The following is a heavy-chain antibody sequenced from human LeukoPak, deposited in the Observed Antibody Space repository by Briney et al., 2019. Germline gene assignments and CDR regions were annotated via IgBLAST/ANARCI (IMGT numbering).Heavy chain of an antibody. D-gene: IGHD5-12*01. CDR3: ARGRTMDGYNYDFDY. V-gene: IGHV4-30-2*01. CDR2: IYHSGST. CDR1: GGSISSGGYS. Sequence: SQTLSLTCAVSGGSISSGGYSWSWLRQPPGKGLEWIGYIYHSGSTYYNPSLKSRVTISVDRSKNQFSLKLSSVTAADTAVYYCARGRTMDGYNYDFDYWGQGTLVTVSS. J-gene: IGHJ4*02.